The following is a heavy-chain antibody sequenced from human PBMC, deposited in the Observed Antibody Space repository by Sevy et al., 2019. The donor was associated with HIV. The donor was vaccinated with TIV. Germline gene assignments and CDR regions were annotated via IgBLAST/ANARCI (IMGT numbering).Heavy chain of an antibody. CDR3: VRDRSSSWFDS. Sequence: GGSLRLSCAVSGFTFSSYWMSWVRQAPGKGLEWVANINQDGSEKYYVDSVKGRFTISRDSAKNSVYVQMNSLRDEDTGVYYCVRDRSSSWFDSSGQGTLVTVSS. CDR1: GFTFSSYW. V-gene: IGHV3-7*01. D-gene: IGHD6-13*01. J-gene: IGHJ5*01. CDR2: INQDGSEK.